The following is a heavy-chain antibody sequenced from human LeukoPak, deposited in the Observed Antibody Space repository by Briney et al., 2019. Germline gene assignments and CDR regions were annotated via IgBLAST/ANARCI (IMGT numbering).Heavy chain of an antibody. CDR1: GFPFSIYE. CDR3: AKTNEYQLPRGYYYMDV. V-gene: IGHV3-48*03. CDR2: IGSSGAAI. Sequence: GGSLRLSCAVSGFPFSIYEMNWVRQAPGKGLEWVSNIGSSGAAIYYADSVKGRFTISRDNSKNTLYLQMNSLRAEDTAVYYCAKTNEYQLPRGYYYMDVWGKGTTVTVSS. D-gene: IGHD2-2*01. J-gene: IGHJ6*03.